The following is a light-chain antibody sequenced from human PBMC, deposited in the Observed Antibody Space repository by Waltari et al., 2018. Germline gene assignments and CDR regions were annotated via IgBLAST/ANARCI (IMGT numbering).Light chain of an antibody. CDR2: EAT. Sequence: QSALTQPRSVSGSPGQSVAIACTGTSRDFGDYSHAPWYQHRPGSAPKLLIYEATERPSGVPYRFSGSTSGNTASLTVSGLQAEDEGDYYCCSSVGGKTYVFGAGTKVTVL. V-gene: IGLV2-11*01. CDR1: SRDFGDYSH. J-gene: IGLJ1*01. CDR3: CSSVGGKTYV.